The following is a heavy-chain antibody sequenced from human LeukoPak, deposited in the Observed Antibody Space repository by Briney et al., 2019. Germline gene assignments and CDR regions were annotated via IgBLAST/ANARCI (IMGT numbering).Heavy chain of an antibody. J-gene: IGHJ4*02. Sequence: PGGSLRLSCAASGFTFSSYAMSWIRQPPVKGLEWIGEINHSGGTNYNPSLKSRVTISVDTSKKQFSLKLSSVTAADTAVYYCARGVDYYGVWGQGTLVTVSS. CDR1: GFTFSSYA. V-gene: IGHV4-34*01. CDR3: ARGVDYYGV. D-gene: IGHD3-10*01. CDR2: INHSGGT.